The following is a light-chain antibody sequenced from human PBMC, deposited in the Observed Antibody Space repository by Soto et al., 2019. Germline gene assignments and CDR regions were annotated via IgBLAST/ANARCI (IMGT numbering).Light chain of an antibody. V-gene: IGKV1-39*01. CDR3: QQRYSTPKYT. CDR1: QSISSY. CDR2: AAS. J-gene: IGKJ2*01. Sequence: SPSSLSASVGDRVTITCRASQSISSYLNWYQQKPGKAPKLLIYAASSLQSGVPSRFSGSGSGTDFTLTISSLQPEDFATYYCQQRYSTPKYTFAQGT.